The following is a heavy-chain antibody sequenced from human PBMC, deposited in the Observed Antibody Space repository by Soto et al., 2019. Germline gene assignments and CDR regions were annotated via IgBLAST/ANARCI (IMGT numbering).Heavy chain of an antibody. Sequence: ASVKVSCKASGYTFTGYYMQWVRQAPGQGLEWMGWISPNSGGTNYAQKFQGWVTMTRDTSISTAYMELSRLRSDDTAVYYCARDALSYYYDFWSGYQSGYYGMDVWGQGTTVTVSS. CDR1: GYTFTGYY. J-gene: IGHJ6*02. CDR2: ISPNSGGT. CDR3: ARDALSYYYDFWSGYQSGYYGMDV. D-gene: IGHD3-3*01. V-gene: IGHV1-2*04.